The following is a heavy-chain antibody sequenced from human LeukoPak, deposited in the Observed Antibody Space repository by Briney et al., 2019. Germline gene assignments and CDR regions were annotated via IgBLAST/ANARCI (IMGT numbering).Heavy chain of an antibody. CDR3: ARDKYSSSWAIDY. Sequence: GGSLRLSCAASGFTFSSYAMHWVRQAPGKGLEWVAVILYDGSNKYYADSVKGRFTISRDNSKNTLYLQMNSLRAEDTAVYYCARDKYSSSWAIDYWGQGTLVIVSS. V-gene: IGHV3-30-3*01. CDR2: ILYDGSNK. D-gene: IGHD6-13*01. CDR1: GFTFSSYA. J-gene: IGHJ4*02.